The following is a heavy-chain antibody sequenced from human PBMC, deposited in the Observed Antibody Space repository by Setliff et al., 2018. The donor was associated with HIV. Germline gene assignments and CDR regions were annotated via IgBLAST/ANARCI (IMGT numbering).Heavy chain of an antibody. CDR2: INQDGTAT. CDR3: ARRIYGNNPYFDY. J-gene: IGHJ4*02. V-gene: IGHV3-7*03. CDR1: GFTFSSYE. Sequence: PGGSLRLSCAASGFTFSSYEMNWVRQAPGKGLEWVANINQDGTATFYVDSVQGRFTISRDNAQNSLYLQLNSLRAEDTAIYYCARRIYGNNPYFDYWSQGTLVTVSS. D-gene: IGHD4-17*01.